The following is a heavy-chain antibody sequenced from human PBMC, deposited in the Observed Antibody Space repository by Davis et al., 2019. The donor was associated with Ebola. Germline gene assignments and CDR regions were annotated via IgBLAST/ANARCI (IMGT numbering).Heavy chain of an antibody. CDR3: ARDGTKYYDFWSGYYTAPWYYYGMDV. D-gene: IGHD3-3*01. J-gene: IGHJ6*02. Sequence: ASVKVSCKASGYTFTSYGISWVRQAPGQGLEWMGWISAYNGNTNYAQKLQGRVTMTTDTSPSTAYMELRRLRSDDTAVYYCARDGTKYYDFWSGYYTAPWYYYGMDVWGQGTTVTVSS. V-gene: IGHV1-18*01. CDR1: GYTFTSYG. CDR2: ISAYNGNT.